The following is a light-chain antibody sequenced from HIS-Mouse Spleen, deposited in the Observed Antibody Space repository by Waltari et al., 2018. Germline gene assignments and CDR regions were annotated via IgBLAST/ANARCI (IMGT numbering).Light chain of an antibody. CDR3: CSYAGSYTFDVV. CDR1: SSDVGGYNY. CDR2: DVS. V-gene: IGLV2-11*01. J-gene: IGLJ2*01. Sequence: QSALTQPRPVSGSPGQSVTISCTGTSSDVGGYNYVSWSQQHPGKAPKLMIYDVSKRPSGVPDRFSGSKSGNTASLTISGLQAEDEADYYCCSYAGSYTFDVVFGGGTKLTVL.